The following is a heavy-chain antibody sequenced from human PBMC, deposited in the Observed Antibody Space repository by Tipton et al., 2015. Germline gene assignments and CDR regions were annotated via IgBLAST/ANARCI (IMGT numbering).Heavy chain of an antibody. CDR3: AKVLKDPASRLVTKISAAFDI. V-gene: IGHV3-23*01. D-gene: IGHD4-23*01. J-gene: IGHJ3*02. CDR1: GFTLRSYG. Sequence: SLRLSCAASGFTLRSYGMSWVRQAPGKGLEWVSGISGSGGRTDYADSVKGRFTISRDNSQNTVHLQMNSLRGDDTAVYYCAKVLKDPASRLVTKISAAFDIWGQGTMVTVSS. CDR2: ISGSGGRT.